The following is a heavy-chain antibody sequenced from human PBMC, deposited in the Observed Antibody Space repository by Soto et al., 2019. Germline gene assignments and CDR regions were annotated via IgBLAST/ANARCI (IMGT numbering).Heavy chain of an antibody. CDR3: ARGRWSGLHDSFYI. CDR1: GFTFSSYS. CDR2: ISSSSSYI. Sequence: EVQLVESGGGLVKPGGSLRLSCAASGFTFSSYSMNWVRQAPGKGLEWVSSISSSSSYIYYAESVKGRFTISRDNAKNSLYLQMNSLRADDTVVYYCARGRWSGLHDSFYIWGQGTMVTVSS. V-gene: IGHV3-21*01. J-gene: IGHJ3*02. D-gene: IGHD3-3*01.